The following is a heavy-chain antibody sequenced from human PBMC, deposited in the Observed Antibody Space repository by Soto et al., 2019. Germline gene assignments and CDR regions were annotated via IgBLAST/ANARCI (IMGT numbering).Heavy chain of an antibody. CDR3: AKKKTVADYYYYGLHV. CDR1: GFTFSSYA. Sequence: PGGSLRLSCAASGFTFSSYAMTWVRQAPGKGPEWVSSIFSGGRRTYYADSVKGRFTISRDNSQNTLYLQMNNLTAEDTAIYYCAKKKTVADYYYYGLHVWGRGTTVTVPS. D-gene: IGHD1-1*01. V-gene: IGHV3-23*05. CDR2: IFSGGRRT. J-gene: IGHJ6*02.